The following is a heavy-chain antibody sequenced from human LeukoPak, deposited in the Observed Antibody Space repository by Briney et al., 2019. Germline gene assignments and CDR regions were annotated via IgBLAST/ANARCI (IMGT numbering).Heavy chain of an antibody. CDR2: IKQDGSEK. J-gene: IGHJ4*02. CDR3: ARDGVSSSPDFDY. V-gene: IGHV3-7*01. CDR1: GFTFSHYW. Sequence: GGSLRLSCAASGFTFSHYWMTWIRQAPGKGLEWVANIKQDGSEKYYVDSVKGRFIISRDNAKNSLYLQMNSLRAEDTAVYYCARDGVSSSPDFDYWGQGTLVTVSS. D-gene: IGHD6-6*01.